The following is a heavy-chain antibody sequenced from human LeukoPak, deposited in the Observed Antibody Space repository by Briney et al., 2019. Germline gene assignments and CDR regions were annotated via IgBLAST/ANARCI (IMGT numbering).Heavy chain of an antibody. CDR1: GFTFSSYA. D-gene: IGHD1-26*01. V-gene: IGHV3-23*01. CDR3: AKDWSGSSYSQLDY. CDR2: ISGSGGGSSGDT. J-gene: IGHJ4*02. Sequence: GGSLRLSCAASGFTFSSYAMSWVRQASGKGLEWVSAISGSGGGSSGDTYYADSVKGRFTTSRDNSKNTLYLHMSSLRAEDTAVYYCAKDWSGSSYSQLDYWGQGTLVAVSS.